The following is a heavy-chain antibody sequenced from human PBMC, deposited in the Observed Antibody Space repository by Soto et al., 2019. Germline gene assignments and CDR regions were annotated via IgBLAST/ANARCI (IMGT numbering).Heavy chain of an antibody. V-gene: IGHV1-46*01. Sequence: QVQLMQSGAEVKKPGASVKVSCMASGDTFTDYYIHWVRQAPGQGLEWMGTVNPSGGHTTYAQHFLGRVTMTRETSTSTLYMELTSLTSDDTAIYYCARGGHVVVVTAALVYWGQGTLVTVSS. D-gene: IGHD2-21*02. CDR2: VNPSGGHT. CDR3: ARGGHVVVVTAALVY. CDR1: GDTFTDYY. J-gene: IGHJ4*02.